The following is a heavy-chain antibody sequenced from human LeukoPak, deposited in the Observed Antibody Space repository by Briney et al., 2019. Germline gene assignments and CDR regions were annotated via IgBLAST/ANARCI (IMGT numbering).Heavy chain of an antibody. CDR1: GFALSSNY. V-gene: IGHV3-66*01. J-gene: IGHJ6*02. CDR2: IHSGGNT. D-gene: IGHD2-21*02. CDR3: ARERDGYCGGDCYYYYGMDV. Sequence: GGSLRLSCTASGFALSSNYINWVRQAPGKGLEWVSVIHSGGNTYYTHSVKDRFTISQDTSKNTVYLQMNSLRAEDTARYYCARERDGYCGGDCYYYYGMDVWGQGTTVTVSS.